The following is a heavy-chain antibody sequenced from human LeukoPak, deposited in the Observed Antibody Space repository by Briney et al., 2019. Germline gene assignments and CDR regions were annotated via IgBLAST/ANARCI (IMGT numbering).Heavy chain of an antibody. V-gene: IGHV3-33*01. Sequence: GGSLRLSCSAWGFTFSSYGMQGVRQAPGKGREGGAVIWYEGSNKYYADSVKGRFTISRDNAKNTLYLQINSLRAQDTAVYYCARDKYSSSSYYFDYWGQGTLVTVSS. CDR3: ARDKYSSSSYYFDY. J-gene: IGHJ4*02. D-gene: IGHD6-6*01. CDR2: IWYEGSNK. CDR1: GFTFSSYG.